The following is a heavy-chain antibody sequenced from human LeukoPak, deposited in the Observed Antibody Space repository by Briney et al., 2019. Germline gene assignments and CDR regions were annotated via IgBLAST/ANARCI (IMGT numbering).Heavy chain of an antibody. Sequence: PSGGSLRLSCAASGFTFSSYSMNWVRQAPGKGLEWVSYISSSSSTIYYADSVKGRFTISRDNAKNSLYLQMNSLRAEDTAVYYCARRGGTYYDILTGYYTEEGLYYFDYWGQGTLVTVSS. D-gene: IGHD3-9*01. J-gene: IGHJ4*02. CDR2: ISSSSSTI. CDR1: GFTFSSYS. V-gene: IGHV3-48*01. CDR3: ARRGGTYYDILTGYYTEEGLYYFDY.